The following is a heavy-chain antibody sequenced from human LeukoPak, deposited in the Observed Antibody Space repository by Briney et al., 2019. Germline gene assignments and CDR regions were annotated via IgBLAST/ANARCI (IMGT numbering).Heavy chain of an antibody. Sequence: SETLSLTCTVSGGSISNAAYYWSWIRQHPGKGLEWIGYIYYSGSTYYNPSLKSRVAISVDTSKNQFSLKLSSVTAADTAVYYCASYYGGNSGYFQHWVQGTLVTVSS. D-gene: IGHD4-23*01. V-gene: IGHV4-31*03. CDR3: ASYYGGNSGYFQH. CDR1: GGSISNAAYY. CDR2: IYYSGST. J-gene: IGHJ1*01.